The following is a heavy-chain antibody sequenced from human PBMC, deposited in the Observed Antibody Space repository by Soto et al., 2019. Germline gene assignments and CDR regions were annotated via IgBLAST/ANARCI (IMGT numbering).Heavy chain of an antibody. J-gene: IGHJ6*01. D-gene: IGHD1-26*01. V-gene: IGHV3-23*01. CDR3: ASGRGRYFYYGMDV. CDR1: GFTFSSYA. CDR2: ISGSGDRT. Sequence: EVQLLESGGGLVQPGGSLRLSCAASGFTFSSYAITWVRQAPGKGLEWVSVISGSGDRTYYADSVKGRFTISRDNSKKTLDLEMNSLRAEDTAVYYCASGRGRYFYYGMDVW.